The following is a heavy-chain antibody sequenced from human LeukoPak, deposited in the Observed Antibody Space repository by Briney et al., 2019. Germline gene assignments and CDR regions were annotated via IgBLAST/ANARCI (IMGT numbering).Heavy chain of an antibody. V-gene: IGHV3-74*01. CDR3: AGESGSYAGVVPAY. J-gene: IGHJ4*02. D-gene: IGHD3-3*01. CDR2: INSDGSSI. CDR1: GLTFSSYW. Sequence: GGSLRLACAASGLTFSSYWMHWVRQAPGKGLVWVSRINSDGSSISYAASVKGRFTISRDNAKNTLYLRMNSLRAEDTAVYYCAGESGSYAGVVPAYWGQGTLVTVSS.